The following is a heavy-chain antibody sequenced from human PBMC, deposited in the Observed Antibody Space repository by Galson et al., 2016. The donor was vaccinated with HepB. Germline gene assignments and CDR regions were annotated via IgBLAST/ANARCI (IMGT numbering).Heavy chain of an antibody. J-gene: IGHJ4*02. Sequence: SVKVSCRAYGYTFTPYDIYWVRQAPGQGLEWMGWINPNNGDTMYAQNFRGRVTLTRDTSISTAYMELDSLTSDDTAVYYCARPVNRVGTGYWGQGTLVTVS. CDR1: GYTFTPYD. D-gene: IGHD1-1*01. CDR3: ARPVNRVGTGY. V-gene: IGHV1-2*02. CDR2: INPNNGDT.